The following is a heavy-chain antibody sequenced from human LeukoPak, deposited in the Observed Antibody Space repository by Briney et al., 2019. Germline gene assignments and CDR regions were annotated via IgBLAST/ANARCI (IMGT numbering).Heavy chain of an antibody. Sequence: SQTLSLTCTVSGGSISSGGYYWSWIRQHPGKGLEWIGYIQNSARTNYNPSLESRVTISVDSSKDQFSLGLSSVTAADTAVYYCATDYSNFYGMDVWGQGTTVTVSS. D-gene: IGHD4-11*01. J-gene: IGHJ6*02. CDR2: IQNSART. CDR1: GGSISSGGYY. V-gene: IGHV4-61*08. CDR3: ATDYSNFYGMDV.